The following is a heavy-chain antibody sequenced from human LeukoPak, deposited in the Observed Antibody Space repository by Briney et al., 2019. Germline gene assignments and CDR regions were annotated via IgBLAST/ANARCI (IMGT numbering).Heavy chain of an antibody. Sequence: KPSETLSLTCAVSGGSISSSNWGSWVSEPPGKELEWIGSIYYSGSTYYNPSLKSRVTISVDTSKNQFSLKLSSVTAADTAVYYCARALTMTHAFDIWGQGTMVTVSS. CDR2: IYYSGST. CDR1: GGSISSSNW. V-gene: IGHV4-4*02. J-gene: IGHJ3*02. D-gene: IGHD3-22*01. CDR3: ARALTMTHAFDI.